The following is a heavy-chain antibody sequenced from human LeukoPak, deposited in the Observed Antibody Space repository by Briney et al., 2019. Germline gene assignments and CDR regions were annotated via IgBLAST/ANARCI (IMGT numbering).Heavy chain of an antibody. CDR1: GGSISGYY. CDR2: IYSSVNT. Sequence: PSETLSLTCTVSGGSISGYYWSWIRQPPGKGLEWIGYIYSSVNTVYNPSLKSRVTISVDTSNNLFSLHVTSVTAADTAVYYCARRLTLGSPPGSWFDLWGQGTLVTVSS. J-gene: IGHJ5*02. CDR3: ARRLTLGSPPGSWFDL. V-gene: IGHV4-4*08. D-gene: IGHD3-10*01.